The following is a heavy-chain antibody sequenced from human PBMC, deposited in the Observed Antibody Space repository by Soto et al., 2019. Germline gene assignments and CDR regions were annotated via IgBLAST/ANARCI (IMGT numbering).Heavy chain of an antibody. CDR2: IRSKAYGGTT. CDR3: TRDATYYYDSSGYYRAEYFQH. D-gene: IGHD3-22*01. J-gene: IGHJ1*01. CDR1: GFTFGDYA. V-gene: IGHV3-49*04. Sequence: SLRLSCTASGFTFGDYAMSWVRQAPGKGLEWVGFIRSKAYGGTTEYAASVKGRFTISRDDSKSIAYLQMNSLKTEDTAVYYCTRDATYYYDSSGYYRAEYFQHWGQGTLVTVSS.